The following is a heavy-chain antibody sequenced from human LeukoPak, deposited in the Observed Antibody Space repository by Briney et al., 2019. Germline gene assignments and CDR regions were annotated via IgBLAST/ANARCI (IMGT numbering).Heavy chain of an antibody. Sequence: SVKVTCKASGGTFSSYAISWVRQAPGQGLEWMGRIIPIFGTANYAQKFQGRVTITTDESTSTAYMELSSLRSEDTAVYYCASDHDYRAFDYWGQGTLVTVSS. D-gene: IGHD4-11*01. J-gene: IGHJ4*02. V-gene: IGHV1-69*05. CDR3: ASDHDYRAFDY. CDR1: GGTFSSYA. CDR2: IIPIFGTA.